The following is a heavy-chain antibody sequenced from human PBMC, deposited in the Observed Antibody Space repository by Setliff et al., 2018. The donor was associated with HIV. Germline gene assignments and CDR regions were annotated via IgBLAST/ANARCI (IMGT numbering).Heavy chain of an antibody. J-gene: IGHJ4*02. CDR1: GYRFTTYW. D-gene: IGHD6-19*01. Sequence: PGESLKISCKASGYRFTTYWIAWVRQMPGKGLEWMGIISTSDSDTRYSPSFQGQVTIPADKSISTAYLQWNSLKASDTALYYCARSPRDSSGWLWDGDYWGQGTLGTVSA. CDR3: ARSPRDSSGWLWDGDY. CDR2: ISTSDSDT. V-gene: IGHV5-51*01.